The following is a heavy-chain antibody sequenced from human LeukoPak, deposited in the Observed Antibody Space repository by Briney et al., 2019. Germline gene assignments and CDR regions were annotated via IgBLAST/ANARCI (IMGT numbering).Heavy chain of an antibody. CDR2: ISSSSSYI. CDR3: AKDSKVRIAAAGTGY. J-gene: IGHJ4*02. D-gene: IGHD6-13*01. V-gene: IGHV3-21*01. Sequence: GGSLRLSCAASGFTFSSYSMNWVRQAPGKGLEWVSSISSSSSYIYYADSVKGRFTISRDNSKNTLYLQMNSLRAEDTAVYYCAKDSKVRIAAAGTGYWGQGTLVTVSS. CDR1: GFTFSSYS.